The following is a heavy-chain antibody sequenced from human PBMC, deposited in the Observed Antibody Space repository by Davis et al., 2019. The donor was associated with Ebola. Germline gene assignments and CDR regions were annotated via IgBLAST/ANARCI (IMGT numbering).Heavy chain of an antibody. Sequence: SVKVSCKASGGTFSSYAISWVRQAPGQGLEWMGRIIPILGTANYAQKFQGRVTITADESTSTAYMELSSLRSEDTAVYYCARDRIGYCSGGSCYRRYYYGMDVWGQGTTVTVSS. CDR3: ARDRIGYCSGGSCYRRYYYGMDV. D-gene: IGHD2-15*01. J-gene: IGHJ6*02. CDR2: IIPILGTA. CDR1: GGTFSSYA. V-gene: IGHV1-69*11.